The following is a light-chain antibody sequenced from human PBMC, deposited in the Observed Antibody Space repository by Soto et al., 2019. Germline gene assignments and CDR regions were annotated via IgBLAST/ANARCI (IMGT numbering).Light chain of an antibody. CDR2: RGN. CDR3: AAWDDSLNGPI. V-gene: IGLV1-47*01. Sequence: QSVLTQPPSASGTPGQRVTISCSGSSSNVETAYAHWYQQLPGTAPKLLIYRGNQRPSGVPDRFSGSKSGTSASLAISGLRYEDDAVYYCAAWDDSLNGPIFGGGTNLTVL. CDR1: SSNVETAY. J-gene: IGLJ2*01.